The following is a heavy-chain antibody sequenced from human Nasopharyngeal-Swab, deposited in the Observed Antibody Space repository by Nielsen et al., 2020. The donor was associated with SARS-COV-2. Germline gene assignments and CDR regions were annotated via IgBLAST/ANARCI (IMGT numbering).Heavy chain of an antibody. CDR2: IYYSGNT. D-gene: IGHD2-15*01. V-gene: IGHV4-39*01. CDR1: GELVSSGSFY. CDR3: ARHGGWEVMYYFDH. Sequence: GSLRLSCSVSGELVSSGSFYWSWIRQSPGKGLEWIGSIYYSGNTYYNPSLEGRVAVSVDTSKNQFSLNLRSVTAADTAVYYCARHGGWEVMYYFDHWGQGTLVTVSS. J-gene: IGHJ4*02.